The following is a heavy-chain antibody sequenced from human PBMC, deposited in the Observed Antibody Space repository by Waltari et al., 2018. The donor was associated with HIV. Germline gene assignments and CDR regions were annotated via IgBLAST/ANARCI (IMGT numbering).Heavy chain of an antibody. CDR2: IYYSGST. CDR1: GGSISSYY. CDR3: ARAKEVVPAATNYYYYGMDV. Sequence: QVQLQESGPGLVKPSETLSLTCTVSGGSISSYYWRWIRQPPGTGLEWIGYIYYSGSTNYNPSLKSRVTISVDTSKNQFSLKLSSVTAADTAVYYCARAKEVVPAATNYYYYGMDVWGQGTTVTVSS. V-gene: IGHV4-59*01. J-gene: IGHJ6*02. D-gene: IGHD2-2*01.